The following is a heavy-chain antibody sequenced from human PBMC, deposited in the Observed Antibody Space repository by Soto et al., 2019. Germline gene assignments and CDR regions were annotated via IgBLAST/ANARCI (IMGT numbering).Heavy chain of an antibody. CDR1: GFTFSSYS. Sequence: PGGSLRLSCAASGFTFSSYSMNWVRQAPGKGLEWVSYISSSSSTIYYADSVKGRFTISRDNAKNSLYLQMNSLRDEDTAVYYCARASIVVVPAAIFGDYYGMDVWGQGTTVTVSS. D-gene: IGHD2-2*02. V-gene: IGHV3-48*02. J-gene: IGHJ6*02. CDR2: ISSSSSTI. CDR3: ARASIVVVPAAIFGDYYGMDV.